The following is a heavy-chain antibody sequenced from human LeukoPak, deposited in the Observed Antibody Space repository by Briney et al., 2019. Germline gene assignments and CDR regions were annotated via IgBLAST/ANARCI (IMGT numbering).Heavy chain of an antibody. Sequence: PSETLSLTCDVSGASFSATNWWTWVRLPPGKGLEWIGEVSHSETTNYNPSLEGRVRLSVDRATNQISLRLTSVTAADTAVYYCARRQHTYSAHWFDPWGQGTLVTVSS. CDR3: ARRQHTYSAHWFDP. D-gene: IGHD5-12*01. CDR2: VSHSETT. J-gene: IGHJ5*02. CDR1: GASFSATNW. V-gene: IGHV4-4*02.